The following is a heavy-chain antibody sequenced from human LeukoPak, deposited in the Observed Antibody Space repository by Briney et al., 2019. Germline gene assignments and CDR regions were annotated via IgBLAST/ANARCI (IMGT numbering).Heavy chain of an antibody. CDR2: IYTSGAT. D-gene: IGHD6-19*01. CDR1: GASIMSFY. CDR3: AKSGSGSSAWTLGDAFDI. J-gene: IGHJ3*02. V-gene: IGHV4-4*07. Sequence: SETLSLTCTVSGASIMSFYWSWVRQPAGKGLEWLGRIYTSGATNKNLSLKSRVIMSQDTSKNQISLKLTSVTAADTAMYYCAKSGSGSSAWTLGDAFDIWGQGIMVIASS.